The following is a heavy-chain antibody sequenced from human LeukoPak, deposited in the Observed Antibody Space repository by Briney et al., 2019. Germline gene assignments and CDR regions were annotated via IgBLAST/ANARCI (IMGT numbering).Heavy chain of an antibody. J-gene: IGHJ5*02. D-gene: IGHD1-26*01. CDR2: SSYSGST. Sequence: SVTLSLTCTVSGGSISSSSYYWGWIRQPPGKGLEWIGGSSYSGSTYYNPSLKSRVTIYVDTSKNQFSLKLSSVTAADPAVYYCARHGLSGVSLRLNWVDPWGRGTLVTVSS. V-gene: IGHV4-39*01. CDR3: ARHGLSGVSLRLNWVDP. CDR1: GGSISSSSYY.